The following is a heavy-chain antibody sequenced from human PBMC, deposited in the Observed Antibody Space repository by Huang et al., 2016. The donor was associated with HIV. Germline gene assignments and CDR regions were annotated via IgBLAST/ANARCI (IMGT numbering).Heavy chain of an antibody. CDR3: ARLGRNTPARPFDH. CDR1: GFTFSTFW. Sequence: EVQLVESGGGLVQPGGSLRLSCAASGFTFSTFWMSWVRQAPGKGLEWVANIKEDGSGKYYVDSVRGRFTISRDNAKNSLYLQMNSLRAEDTAVYHCARLGRNTPARPFDHWGQGTLVTVSS. V-gene: IGHV3-7*01. D-gene: IGHD1-1*01. J-gene: IGHJ4*02. CDR2: IKEDGSGK.